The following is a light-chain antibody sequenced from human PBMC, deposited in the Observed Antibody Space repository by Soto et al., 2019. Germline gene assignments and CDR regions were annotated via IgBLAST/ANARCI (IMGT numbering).Light chain of an antibody. V-gene: IGKV3-11*01. J-gene: IGKJ3*01. Sequence: EIVLTQSPATLSLSPGERATLSCRASQSVSTYLAWYQQKPGQAPRLLIYDASNRATGIPARFSGSGSGTDFTLTISSLEPEDFAVYYCQQRLASTFGPGTKVDIK. CDR2: DAS. CDR1: QSVSTY. CDR3: QQRLAST.